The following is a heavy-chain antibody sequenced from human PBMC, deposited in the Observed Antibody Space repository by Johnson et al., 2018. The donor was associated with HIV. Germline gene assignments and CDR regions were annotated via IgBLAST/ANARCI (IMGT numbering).Heavy chain of an antibody. D-gene: IGHD3-16*01. V-gene: IGHV3-30-3*02. J-gene: IGHJ3*02. CDR1: GFTFSSYG. Sequence: QMQLVESGGGVVQPGRSLRLSCAASGFTFSSYGMHWVRQAPGKGLAWVAVISYDGSNKYYADSVKGRFTISRDNSKNTLYLQMNSLRAEDTAVYYCAKPRYYDNAFEMWGQGTMVTVSS. CDR2: ISYDGSNK. CDR3: AKPRYYDNAFEM.